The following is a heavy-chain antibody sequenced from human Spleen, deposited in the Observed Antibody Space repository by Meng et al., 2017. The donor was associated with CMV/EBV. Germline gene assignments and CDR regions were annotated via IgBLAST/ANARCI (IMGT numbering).Heavy chain of an antibody. CDR3: AKDSGYYDTSGFWGYFDS. CDR1: GFTFSSYA. CDR2: ISYDGSNK. D-gene: IGHD3-22*01. Sequence: GESLKISCAASGFTFSSYAMHWVRQAPGKGLEWVAVISYDGSNKYYADSVKGRFTISRDNSKNTLYLQMNSLRAEDTAVYYCAKDSGYYDTSGFWGYFDSWGQGTLVTVSS. J-gene: IGHJ4*02. V-gene: IGHV3-30-3*01.